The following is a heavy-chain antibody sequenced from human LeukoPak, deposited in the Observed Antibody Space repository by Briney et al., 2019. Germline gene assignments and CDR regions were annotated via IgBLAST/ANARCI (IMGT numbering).Heavy chain of an antibody. J-gene: IGHJ4*02. V-gene: IGHV4-31*02. CDR2: IYYSGST. D-gene: IGHD3-16*02. CDR3: ARWLLYGTFGGVIAAFDY. CDR1: GGAISSGGYY. Sequence: SETRSVAWTVSGGAISSGGYYWSWIRQHPGKGLEWSGYIYYSGSTYYNPSLKSRVTISVDTSKNQFSLKLSSVTAADTAVYYCARWLLYGTFGGVIAAFDYWGQGTLVTVSS.